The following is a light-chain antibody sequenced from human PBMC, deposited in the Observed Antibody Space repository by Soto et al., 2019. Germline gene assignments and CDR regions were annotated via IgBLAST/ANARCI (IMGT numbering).Light chain of an antibody. CDR2: DAS. Sequence: IVLTQSPATLSLSPWERSTLSCGASQSVSSYLAWYQQKPGQAPRLLIYDASNRATGIPARFSGSGSGTDFTLTISSLEPEDFAVYYCQQRSNWPYTFGQGTRLEIK. CDR3: QQRSNWPYT. V-gene: IGKV3-11*01. J-gene: IGKJ5*01. CDR1: QSVSSY.